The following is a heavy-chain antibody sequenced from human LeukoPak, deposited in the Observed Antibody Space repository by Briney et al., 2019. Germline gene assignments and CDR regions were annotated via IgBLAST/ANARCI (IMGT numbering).Heavy chain of an antibody. V-gene: IGHV3-7*03. D-gene: IGHD3-10*01. CDR1: GFTFSNSW. Sequence: GGSLRLSRAASGFTFSNSWMTWVRQAPGKGLEWVANIKQDGSEKYYVDSVKGRFTISRDNAKNSLYLQMNSLRAEDTAVYYCAHFRGLGSWGQGTLVTVSS. CDR2: IKQDGSEK. CDR3: AHFRGLGS. J-gene: IGHJ4*02.